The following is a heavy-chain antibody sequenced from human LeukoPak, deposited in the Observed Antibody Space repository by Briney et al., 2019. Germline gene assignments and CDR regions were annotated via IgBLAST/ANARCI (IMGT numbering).Heavy chain of an antibody. J-gene: IGHJ6*02. CDR2: IYYSGST. CDR3: ARLSRGPWPYYYGMDV. D-gene: IGHD6-19*01. CDR1: GGSISSYY. V-gene: IGHV4-59*08. Sequence: SETLSLTCTVSGGSISSYYWSWIRQPPGKGLEWIGYIYYSGSTNYNPSLKSRVTISVDTSKNQFSLKLSSVTAADTAVYYCARLSRGPWPYYYGMDVWGQGTTVTVSS.